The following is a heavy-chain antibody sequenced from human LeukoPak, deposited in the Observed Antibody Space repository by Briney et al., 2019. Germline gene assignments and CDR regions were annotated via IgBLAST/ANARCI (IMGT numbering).Heavy chain of an antibody. Sequence: SENLSLTCVVNGGSFSGYYWSWIRQPPGKGLEWIGEIDQSGTTNYNPSLKSRVAISIDTSKKQFSLTLTSMTAADTAVYYCARVPHYYFGYGYFDTWGQGTRVTVSS. J-gene: IGHJ4*02. D-gene: IGHD3/OR15-3a*01. CDR3: ARVPHYYFGYGYFDT. V-gene: IGHV4-34*01. CDR1: GGSFSGYY. CDR2: IDQSGTT.